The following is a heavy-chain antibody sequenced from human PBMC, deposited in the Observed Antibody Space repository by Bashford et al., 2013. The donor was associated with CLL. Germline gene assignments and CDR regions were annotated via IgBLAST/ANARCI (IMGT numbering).Heavy chain of an antibody. V-gene: IGHV1-18*04. CDR1: GYTFTGYY. D-gene: IGHD6-19*01. J-gene: IGHJ4*02. CDR3: ARGWRGRWLTLPVY. Sequence: ASVKVSCKASGYTFTGYYMHWVRQAPGQGLQWLGWISADNGDTNYAQHLQGRVTLTTDTSTATVYMELSSLTSDDTAVYYCARGWRGRWLTLPVYWGQGNPGHRLL. CDR2: ISADNGDT.